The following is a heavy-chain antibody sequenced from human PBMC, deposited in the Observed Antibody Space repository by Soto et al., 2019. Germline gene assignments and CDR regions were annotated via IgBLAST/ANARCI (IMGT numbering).Heavy chain of an antibody. J-gene: IGHJ4*02. CDR1: GVSISSGGYY. CDR2: IYYSGNT. Sequence: QVQLQESGPGLVKPSQTLSLTCTVSGVSISSGGYYWSWIRQHPGKGLEWIGYIYYSGNTYYNPSCKGRVSISLGSSKNRFSLKLSSVTAAATAVYYCARAPGDYYDSSGSLYFDYWGQGTLVTVSS. V-gene: IGHV4-31*03. CDR3: ARAPGDYYDSSGSLYFDY. D-gene: IGHD3-22*01.